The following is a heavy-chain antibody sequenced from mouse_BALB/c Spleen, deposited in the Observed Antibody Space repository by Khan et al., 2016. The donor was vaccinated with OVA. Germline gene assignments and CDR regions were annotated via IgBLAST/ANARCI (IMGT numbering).Heavy chain of an antibody. CDR2: IYPFNDAT. J-gene: IGHJ3*01. CDR1: GYTFTSYV. Sequence: EVQLQESGPEVVKPGASVKMSCKASGYTFTSYVMHWVKQKPGQGLEWIGYIYPFNDATKFNEKFNGKATLTSDKSSSTAYMELSSLTSEDSAVYFCAPGGSYYVAFFYWGQGTLVTVSA. V-gene: IGHV1S136*01. CDR3: APGGSYYVAFFY. D-gene: IGHD1-1*01.